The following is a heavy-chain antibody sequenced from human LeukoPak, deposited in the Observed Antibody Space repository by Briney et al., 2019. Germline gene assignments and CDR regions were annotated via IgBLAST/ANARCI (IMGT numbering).Heavy chain of an antibody. V-gene: IGHV4-34*01. Sequence: SETLSLTCAVYGGSFSGYYWSWIRQPPGKGLEWIGEINHSGSTNYNPSLKSRVTISVDTSKNQFSLKLSSVTAADTAVYYCARGWKDSSGQYYFDYWGQGTLVTVSS. D-gene: IGHD6-19*01. CDR3: ARGWKDSSGQYYFDY. J-gene: IGHJ4*02. CDR1: GGSFSGYY. CDR2: INHSGST.